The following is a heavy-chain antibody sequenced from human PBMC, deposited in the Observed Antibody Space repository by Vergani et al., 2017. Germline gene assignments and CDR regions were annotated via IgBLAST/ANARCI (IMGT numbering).Heavy chain of an antibody. Sequence: QVQLQESGPGLVKPSETLSLTCTVSGDSVISTDYHLGWIRQPPGKGLEWIGSMDYSGSTSYNPSLESRISISFETPKNQFSLRLTSVTAADTAVYYCASKRGGCRAAYCHSYDFWGPGTLVGVSS. CDR3: ASKRGGCRAAYCHSYDF. V-gene: IGHV4-39*01. D-gene: IGHD3-16*02. J-gene: IGHJ4*02. CDR2: MDYSGST. CDR1: GDSVISTDYH.